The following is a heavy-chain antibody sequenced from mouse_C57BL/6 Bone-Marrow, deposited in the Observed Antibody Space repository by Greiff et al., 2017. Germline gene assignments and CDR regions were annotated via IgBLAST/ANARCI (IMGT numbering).Heavy chain of an antibody. CDR2: IYPTSGRT. CDR1: GYTFTSYW. V-gene: IGHV1-55*01. J-gene: IGHJ2*01. D-gene: IGHD4-1*01. CDR3: ARSGPLGRSFDY. Sequence: VQLQQPGAELVKPGASVKMSCKASGYTFTSYWITWVKQRPGQGLEWIGDIYPTSGRTNYNEKFKSKAILTVDTSSNTAYMQLSSLTPEDSAVFYCARSGPLGRSFDYWGQGTTLTVSS.